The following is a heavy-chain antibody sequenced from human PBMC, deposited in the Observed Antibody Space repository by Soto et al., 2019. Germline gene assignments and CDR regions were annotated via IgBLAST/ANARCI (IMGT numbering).Heavy chain of an antibody. J-gene: IGHJ4*02. CDR2: ISYDGSIE. Sequence: QLQLVESGGGVVQPGRSLRLSCAASGITFSNYGMHWVRQAPGKGLDWVAVISYDGSIEYYSEYVKGLFTMSRDNSENTVYLQMNSLRTEDTAVYFYGRDWVWFGAHPIDNWGQGTLVTVSS. V-gene: IGHV3-30*03. D-gene: IGHD3-10*01. CDR1: GITFSNYG. CDR3: GRDWVWFGAHPIDN.